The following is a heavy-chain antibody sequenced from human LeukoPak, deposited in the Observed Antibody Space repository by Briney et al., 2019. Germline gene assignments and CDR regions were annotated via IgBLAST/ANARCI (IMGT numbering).Heavy chain of an antibody. D-gene: IGHD3-22*01. Sequence: PSETLSLTCAVYGGSFSGYYWSWIRQPPGKGLEWIGEINHSGSTNYNPSLKSRVTISVDTSKNQFSLKLSSVTAADTAVYYCARGYYDPPYYWGQGTLVTVSS. CDR3: ARGYYDPPYY. CDR1: GGSFSGYY. V-gene: IGHV4-34*01. J-gene: IGHJ4*02. CDR2: INHSGST.